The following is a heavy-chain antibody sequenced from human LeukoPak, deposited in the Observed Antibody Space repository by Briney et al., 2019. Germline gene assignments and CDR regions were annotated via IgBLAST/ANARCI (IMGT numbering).Heavy chain of an antibody. V-gene: IGHV3-11*06. CDR2: ISHSSSHT. D-gene: IGHD3-16*01. CDR3: ARGGGYYFDF. Sequence: GGSLRLSCAPSGFTFSDYYMSWIRQAPGKELEWLSYISHSSSHTNYADSVKGRFTISRDNAKNSLYLQMNSLRAEDTAVYYCARGGGYYFDFWGQGTLVTVSS. J-gene: IGHJ4*02. CDR1: GFTFSDYY.